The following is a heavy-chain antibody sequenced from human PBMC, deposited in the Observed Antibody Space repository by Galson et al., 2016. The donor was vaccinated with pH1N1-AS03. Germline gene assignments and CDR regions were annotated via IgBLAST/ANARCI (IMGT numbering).Heavy chain of an antibody. J-gene: IGHJ6*02. CDR1: GYTFPNFG. CDR3: ARAAPFDP. Sequence: SVKVSCKASGYTFPNFGMSWVRQAPGQGLEWMGWISPYNGNTQYAQRLEGRVTMTTDTSTNTAYLELRSLTYDDTAVYYCARAAPFDPWGQGTTVTVSS. V-gene: IGHV1-18*04. CDR2: ISPYNGNT. D-gene: IGHD2-15*01.